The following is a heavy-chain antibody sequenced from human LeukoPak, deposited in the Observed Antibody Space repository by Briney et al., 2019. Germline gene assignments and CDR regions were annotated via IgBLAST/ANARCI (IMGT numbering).Heavy chain of an antibody. V-gene: IGHV1-18*01. D-gene: IGHD5-24*01. CDR2: ISAYNGNT. CDR3: ARDDGIRDGYNSGIDY. J-gene: IGHJ4*02. CDR1: GYTFSSYG. Sequence: ASVKVSCKAPGYTFSSYGISWVRQAPGQGLEWMGWISAYNGNTNYAQKLQGRVTMTTDTSTSTAYMELRSLRSDDTAVYYCARDDGIRDGYNSGIDYWGQGTLVTVSS.